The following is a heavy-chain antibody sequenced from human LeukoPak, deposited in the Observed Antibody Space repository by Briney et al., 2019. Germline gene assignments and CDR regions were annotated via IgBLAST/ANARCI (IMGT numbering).Heavy chain of an antibody. CDR1: GFTFSSYW. CDR3: ARAKLGGTFFDI. V-gene: IGHV3-7*04. D-gene: IGHD7-27*01. Sequence: GGSLRLSCAASGFTFSSYWMTWVRQAPGKGLEWVANIKQGGSERYYVDSVKGRFTISRDNAKNSPYLQMNSLGAEDTAVYYCARAKLGGTFFDIWGQGTMITVSS. CDR2: IKQGGSER. J-gene: IGHJ3*02.